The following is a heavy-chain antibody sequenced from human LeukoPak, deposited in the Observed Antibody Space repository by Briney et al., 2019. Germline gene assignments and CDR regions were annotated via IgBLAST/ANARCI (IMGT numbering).Heavy chain of an antibody. D-gene: IGHD2-2*01. CDR3: ARDSKYCSSTSCYSPGMDV. V-gene: IGHV4-59*01. CDR2: IYYGGST. Sequence: SETLSLTCTVSGGFISSDCWSWVRQPPGKGLEWIGYIYYGGSTNYKTSRKSRVTISVDTSKNQFSLKLSSVTAADTAVYYCARDSKYCSSTSCYSPGMDVWGKGTTVTVSS. CDR1: GGFISSDC. J-gene: IGHJ6*04.